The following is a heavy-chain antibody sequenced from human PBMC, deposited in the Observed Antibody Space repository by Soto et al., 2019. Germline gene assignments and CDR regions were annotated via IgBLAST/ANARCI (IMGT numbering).Heavy chain of an antibody. Sequence: EVQLVESGGGVVKPGGSLRLSCAASGFTLSSYAMNWVRQAPGKGLEWVSFLSSSGSYIYYADSVKGRFTISRDNAKNSLYLQMNSLRAEDTAVYYCARSSDYNYYFDYWGQGALVTVSS. CDR1: GFTLSSYA. J-gene: IGHJ4*02. V-gene: IGHV3-21*01. D-gene: IGHD3-22*01. CDR2: LSSSGSYI. CDR3: ARSSDYNYYFDY.